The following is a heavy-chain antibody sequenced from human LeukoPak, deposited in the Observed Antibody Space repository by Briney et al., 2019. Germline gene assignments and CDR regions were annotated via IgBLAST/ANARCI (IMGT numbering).Heavy chain of an antibody. CDR1: GGSISSSSYY. J-gene: IGHJ6*03. CDR3: ARVPTVVPPGGYYYYMDV. V-gene: IGHV4-39*07. Sequence: SETLSLTCTVSGGSISSSSYYWGWIRQPRGKGREWMVRIYDRGSTYYNPSRKSGVTISEKTSKNHYSLTLSSVTAADTAVYSCARVPTVVPPGGYYYYMDVWGKGTPVTVSS. D-gene: IGHD4-23*01. CDR2: IYDRGST.